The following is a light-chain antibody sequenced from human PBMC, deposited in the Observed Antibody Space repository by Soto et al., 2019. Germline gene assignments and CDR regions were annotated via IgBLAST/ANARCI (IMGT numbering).Light chain of an antibody. CDR3: QQYGSSPLT. Sequence: ETVLTQSPATLSLSPGERATLSCRASQSVSSFLLWYQQKPGQAPRLLIYDASNRATGIPARFSGSGSGTDFTLTISSLEPEDFAVYYCQQYGSSPLTFGGGTKVEIK. J-gene: IGKJ4*01. CDR2: DAS. V-gene: IGKV3-11*01. CDR1: QSVSSF.